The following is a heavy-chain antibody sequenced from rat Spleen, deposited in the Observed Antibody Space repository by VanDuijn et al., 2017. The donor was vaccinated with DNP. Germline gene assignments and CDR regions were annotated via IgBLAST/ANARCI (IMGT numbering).Heavy chain of an antibody. CDR2: INKDSSII. J-gene: IGHJ2*01. CDR3: AKGPNYGGWSDYFDY. CDR1: GFNFNDYW. Sequence: EVQLVKSGGGLVQPGRSLKLSCAASGFNFNDYWMGWVRQAPGKGLEWIGQINKDSSIINYIPSLKEKITISRDNAQNTLYLQMSKLGSEDTDIYYCAKGPNYGGWSDYFDYWGQGVMVTVSS. V-gene: IGHV4-2*01. D-gene: IGHD1-11*01.